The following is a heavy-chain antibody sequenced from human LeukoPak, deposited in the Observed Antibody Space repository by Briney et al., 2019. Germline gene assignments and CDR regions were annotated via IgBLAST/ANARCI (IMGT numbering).Heavy chain of an antibody. Sequence: PGGSLRLSCAASGFTFSSYSMNWIRQAPGKGLEWVSYISSSSSTIYYADSVKGRFTISRDNAKNSLYLQMNSLRAEDTAVYYCERDATIFGVVITDYWGQGTLVTASS. J-gene: IGHJ4*02. CDR2: ISSSSSTI. D-gene: IGHD3-3*01. CDR3: ERDATIFGVVITDY. V-gene: IGHV3-48*01. CDR1: GFTFSSYS.